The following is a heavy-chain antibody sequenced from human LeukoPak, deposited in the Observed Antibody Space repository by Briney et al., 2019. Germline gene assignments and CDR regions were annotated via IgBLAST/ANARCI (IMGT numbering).Heavy chain of an antibody. V-gene: IGHV3-21*01. CDR1: GFTFSIYS. D-gene: IGHD3-9*01. Sequence: GGSLRLSCTAPGFTFSIYSMNWVRQAPGMGLEWVSSISSSSSYIKYVDSVKGRFTISRDNAKNSLYLQMNSLRAEDTAMYYCARDLNDAFDIWGQGTMVTVSS. CDR3: ARDLNDAFDI. J-gene: IGHJ3*02. CDR2: ISSSSSYI.